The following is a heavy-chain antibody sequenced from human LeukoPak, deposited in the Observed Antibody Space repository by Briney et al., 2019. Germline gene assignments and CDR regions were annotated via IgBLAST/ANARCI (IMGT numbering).Heavy chain of an antibody. CDR2: IKPDGSER. CDR1: GFIFSHYW. V-gene: IGHV3-7*03. D-gene: IGHD2/OR15-2a*01. CDR3: ARGWGFSPGDI. J-gene: IGHJ3*02. Sequence: GGSLRLSCVGSGFIFSHYWMRWVRQAPGKGLEWVANIKPDGSERHHVDSVKGRFTFSRDNAKNSLYLQMNSLRAEDTAVYYCARGWGFSPGDIWAQGTMVTVSS.